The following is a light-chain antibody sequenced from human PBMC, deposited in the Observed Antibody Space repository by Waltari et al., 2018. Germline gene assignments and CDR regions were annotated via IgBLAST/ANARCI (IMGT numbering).Light chain of an antibody. J-gene: IGLJ1*01. CDR2: EAT. CDR1: GSGVGSYDL. Sequence: QSALTQAASVSGSPGQSITISCSGTGSGVGSYDLVAWYQQHPGKAPKLVIYEATKRPSGVSSPFSGSKSGNTASLTLSGLQAEDEADYCFSSYSSSTTLGNVFGTGTKVTVL. CDR3: SSYSSSTTLGNV. V-gene: IGLV2-23*01.